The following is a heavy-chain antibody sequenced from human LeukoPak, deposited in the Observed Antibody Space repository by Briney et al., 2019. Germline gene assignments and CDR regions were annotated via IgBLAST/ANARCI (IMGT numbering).Heavy chain of an antibody. Sequence: SETLSLTCAVYGGSFRGYYWSWIRQPPGKGLEWIGEINHSGSTNYNPSLKSRVTISVDKSKNQFSLKLSSVTAADTAVYYCASKNYYDSLRFDPWGQGTLVTVSS. CDR2: INHSGST. J-gene: IGHJ5*02. CDR3: ASKNYYDSLRFDP. CDR1: GGSFRGYY. V-gene: IGHV4-34*01. D-gene: IGHD3-22*01.